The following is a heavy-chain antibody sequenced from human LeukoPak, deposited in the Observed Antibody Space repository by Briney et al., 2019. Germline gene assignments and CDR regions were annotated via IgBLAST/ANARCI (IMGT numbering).Heavy chain of an antibody. V-gene: IGHV1-18*01. J-gene: IGHJ4*02. Sequence: ASVKVSCNASGYTVTSYGVSWVRQAPGQWLGWMGGISAYNGNTNYAQKLSGRVSMTTDTSTSTAYMELRSLRSDDTAVYYCARDSSGYSYGYGYWGQGTLVTVSS. CDR1: GYTVTSYG. CDR2: ISAYNGNT. D-gene: IGHD5-18*01. CDR3: ARDSSGYSYGYGY.